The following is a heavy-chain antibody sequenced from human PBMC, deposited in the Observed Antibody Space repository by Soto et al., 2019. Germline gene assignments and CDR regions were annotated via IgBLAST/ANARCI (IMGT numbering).Heavy chain of an antibody. J-gene: IGHJ4*02. D-gene: IGHD6-19*01. CDR3: AKDPKSVARPPFDY. CDR1: GFTFSSYA. CDR2: ISGSGGST. Sequence: GGSLRLSCAASGFTFSSYAMSWVRQAPGKGLEWVSVISGSGGSTYYADSVKGRFTISRDNSKNTLYLQMNSLRAEDTAIYYCAKDPKSVARPPFDYWGQGTLVTVSS. V-gene: IGHV3-23*01.